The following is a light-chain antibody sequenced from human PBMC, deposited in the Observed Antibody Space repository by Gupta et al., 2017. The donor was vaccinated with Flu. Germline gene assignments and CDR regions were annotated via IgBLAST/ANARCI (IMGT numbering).Light chain of an antibody. Sequence: QSALAPPASVSGSPGQSITLSCTGGSSDVGSFNLVSWYQQHPGRAPKLMIYEVTKRPSGVSHRFSASKSGNTASLTISGLQAEDEADYYCCSYGGGGQYVFGTGTKVTVL. CDR3: CSYGGGGQYV. J-gene: IGLJ1*01. CDR1: SSDVGSFNL. V-gene: IGLV2-23*02. CDR2: EVT.